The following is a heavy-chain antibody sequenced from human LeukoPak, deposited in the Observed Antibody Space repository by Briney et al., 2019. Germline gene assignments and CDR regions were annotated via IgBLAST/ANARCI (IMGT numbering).Heavy chain of an antibody. CDR2: ISGGGGST. V-gene: IGHV3-23*01. Sequence: GGSLRLSCADSGFTFISAWMSWVRQAPGKGLEWVSAISGGGGSTFYTDSVKGRFTISRDNSKNTLYLQMSSLRAEDTAVYFCAKSSSGLRLNEYFDLWGRGTLVTVSS. CDR3: AKSSSGLRLNEYFDL. D-gene: IGHD2-8*01. CDR1: GFTFISAW. J-gene: IGHJ2*01.